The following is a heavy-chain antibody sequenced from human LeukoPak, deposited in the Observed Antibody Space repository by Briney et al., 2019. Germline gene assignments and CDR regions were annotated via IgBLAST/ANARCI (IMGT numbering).Heavy chain of an antibody. J-gene: IGHJ5*02. CDR3: AKGSTIRFSRWFDP. CDR1: GFTFSSYA. D-gene: IGHD3-3*01. CDR2: ISGSDGST. Sequence: PGASLRLSCAASGFTFSSYAMSWVRQAPGKGLEWVSAISGSDGSTYYADSVKGRFTISRDNSKNTLYLQMNSLRAEDTAVYYCAKGSTIRFSRWFDPWGQGTLVTVSS. V-gene: IGHV3-23*01.